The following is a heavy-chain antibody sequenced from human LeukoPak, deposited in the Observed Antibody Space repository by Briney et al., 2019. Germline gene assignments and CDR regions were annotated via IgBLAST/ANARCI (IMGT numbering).Heavy chain of an antibody. V-gene: IGHV3-7*01. CDR2: IKQDGSDK. J-gene: IGHJ5*02. D-gene: IGHD3-10*01. CDR1: GFTFSSYW. Sequence: PGGSLRLSCAASGFTFSSYWMSWVRQAPGKELEWVANIKQDGSDKYYVDSVKGRFTISRDNARNSLYLQMNSLRVDDTAVYYCARDQVVRGHRVWFDPWGQGTLVTVSS. CDR3: ARDQVVRGHRVWFDP.